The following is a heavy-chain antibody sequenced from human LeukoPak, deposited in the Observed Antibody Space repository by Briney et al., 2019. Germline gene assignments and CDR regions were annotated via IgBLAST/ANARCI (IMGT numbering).Heavy chain of an antibody. V-gene: IGHV3-23*01. CDR3: AKDLYYGGNY. CDR1: GLTFSRYP. CDR2: ISGSGGST. J-gene: IGHJ4*02. Sequence: PWGSLRLSCAASGLTFSRYPMCWVRQAQGKGLEWVSAISGSGGSTYYADSVKGRFTITRDNSKNTLYLQMNSLRAEDTAVHYCAKDLYYGGNYWGQGTLVTVSS. D-gene: IGHD4-23*01.